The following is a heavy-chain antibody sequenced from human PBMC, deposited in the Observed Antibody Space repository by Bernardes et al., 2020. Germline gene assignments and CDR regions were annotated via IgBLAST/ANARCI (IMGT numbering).Heavy chain of an antibody. CDR1: GYSFTGFS. D-gene: IGHD1-26*01. Sequence: ASVKVSCKASGYSFTGFSILWVRQAPGQGLEWMGCISAYNGNTDFAQKLQGRVTMTTDTSTSTAYMELRSLRSDDTAVYYCARDLKYSGNYRNQYYFDNWGQGTLVTVSS. V-gene: IGHV1-18*01. J-gene: IGHJ4*02. CDR2: ISAYNGNT. CDR3: ARDLKYSGNYRNQYYFDN.